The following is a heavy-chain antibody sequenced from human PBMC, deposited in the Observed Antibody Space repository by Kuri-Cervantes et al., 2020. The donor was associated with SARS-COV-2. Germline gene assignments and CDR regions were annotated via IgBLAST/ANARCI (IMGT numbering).Heavy chain of an antibody. CDR3: AREVCVGIAAAGKACYCYYGMDV. CDR1: GYTFTSYG. J-gene: IGHJ6*02. V-gene: IGHV1-18*01. CDR2: ISAYNGNT. Sequence: ASVKVSCKASGYTFTSYGISWVRQAPGQGLEWMGWISAYNGNTNYAQKLQGRVTMTTDTSTSTAYMELRSLRSDDTAVYYCAREVCVGIAAAGKACYCYYGMDVWGQGTTVTVSS. D-gene: IGHD6-13*01.